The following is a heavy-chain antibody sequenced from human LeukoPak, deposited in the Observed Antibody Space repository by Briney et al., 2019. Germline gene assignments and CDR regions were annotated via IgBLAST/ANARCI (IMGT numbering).Heavy chain of an antibody. CDR3: GKDGFSGYGPIDY. V-gene: IGHV3-9*01. CDR2: ISWNSAIT. Sequence: PGRSLRLSCAASGFTFNDYAMHWVRQAPGEGLEWVSGISWNSAITGYADSVKGRSTISRDNAKNSLYLQMNSLRAEDTALYYCGKDGFSGYGPIDYWGQGTLVTVSS. D-gene: IGHD5-12*01. J-gene: IGHJ4*02. CDR1: GFTFNDYA.